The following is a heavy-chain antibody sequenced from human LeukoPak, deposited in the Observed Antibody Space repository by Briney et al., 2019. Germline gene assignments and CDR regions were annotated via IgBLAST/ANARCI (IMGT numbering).Heavy chain of an antibody. J-gene: IGHJ4*02. D-gene: IGHD3-3*02. CDR1: SYTFTRYG. Sequence: GASVKVSCKASSYTFTRYGISWVRQAPGQGLEWMGWISGSNGNTNYAQKFQGRVSMTADTSTSTAYMELRSLRSDDTAVYYCARDTAFSGGFDYWGQGTLVTVSS. CDR2: ISGSNGNT. V-gene: IGHV1-18*01. CDR3: ARDTAFSGGFDY.